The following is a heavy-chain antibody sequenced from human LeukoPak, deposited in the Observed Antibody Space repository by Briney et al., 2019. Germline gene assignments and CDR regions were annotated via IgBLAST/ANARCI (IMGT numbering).Heavy chain of an antibody. CDR1: GFTVSSNY. J-gene: IGHJ4*02. CDR2: IYSGGST. V-gene: IGHV3-66*01. Sequence: GGSLRLSCAASGFTVSSNYMSWVRQAPGKGLEWVSVIYSGGSTYYADSVKGRFTISRDNSKNTLYLQMNSLRAEDTAVYYCARSSRSYYDSSGYYSWGQGTLVTVSS. CDR3: ARSSRSYYDSSGYYS. D-gene: IGHD3-22*01.